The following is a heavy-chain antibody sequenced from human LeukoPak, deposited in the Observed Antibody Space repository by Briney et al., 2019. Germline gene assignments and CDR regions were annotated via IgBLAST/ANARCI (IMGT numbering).Heavy chain of an antibody. D-gene: IGHD3-10*01. CDR3: ARDNYYGSGSYPY. Sequence: ASETLSLTCTVSGGSVSSGSYYWSWIRQPPGKGLEWIGYIYYSGSTNYNPSLKSRVTISVDTSKNQCSLKLSSVTAADTAVYYCARDNYYGSGSYPYWGQGTLVTVSS. V-gene: IGHV4-61*01. CDR1: GGSVSSGSYY. J-gene: IGHJ4*02. CDR2: IYYSGST.